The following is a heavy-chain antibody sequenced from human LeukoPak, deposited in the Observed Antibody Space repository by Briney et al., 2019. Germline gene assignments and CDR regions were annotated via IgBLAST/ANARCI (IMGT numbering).Heavy chain of an antibody. Sequence: GGSLRLSCTTSGFTFTNYGINWVRQAPGRGLEWVAAIWYDGSKTSYTDSVKGRFTVSRDISKNTVYLQMNGLKAEDTAVYYCARDDCSTTPCYAYWGQGTLVTVSS. J-gene: IGHJ4*02. CDR3: ARDDCSTTPCYAY. CDR2: IWYDGSKT. D-gene: IGHD2-2*01. V-gene: IGHV3-33*01. CDR1: GFTFTNYG.